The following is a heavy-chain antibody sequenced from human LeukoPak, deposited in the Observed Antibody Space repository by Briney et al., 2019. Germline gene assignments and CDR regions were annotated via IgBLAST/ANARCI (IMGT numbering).Heavy chain of an antibody. J-gene: IGHJ5*02. CDR3: ARDHYDFWSGYLNWFDP. CDR2: ISAYNGNT. D-gene: IGHD3-3*01. Sequence: ASVKVSCKASGYTFSIYGISWVRQAPGQGLEWMGWISAYNGNTNYAQKLQGRVTMTTDTSTSTAYMELRSLRSDDTAVYYCARDHYDFWSGYLNWFDPWGQGTLVTVSS. CDR1: GYTFSIYG. V-gene: IGHV1-18*01.